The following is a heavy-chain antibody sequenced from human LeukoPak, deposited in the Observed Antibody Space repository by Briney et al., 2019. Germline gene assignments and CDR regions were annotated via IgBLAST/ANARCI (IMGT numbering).Heavy chain of an antibody. V-gene: IGHV4-34*01. CDR1: GGSSSGYY. D-gene: IGHD3-10*01. Sequence: SETLSLTCAVYGGSSSGYYWSWIRQPPGKGLEWIGEINHSGSTNYNPSLKSRVTISVDTSKNQFSMKLSSGTATDTAVYYCARVLTGSGSYYMDVWGKGTTVTVSS. J-gene: IGHJ6*03. CDR3: ARVLTGSGSYYMDV. CDR2: INHSGST.